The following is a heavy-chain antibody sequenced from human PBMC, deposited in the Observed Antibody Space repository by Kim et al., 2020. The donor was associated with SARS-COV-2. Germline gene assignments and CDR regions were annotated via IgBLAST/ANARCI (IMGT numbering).Heavy chain of an antibody. D-gene: IGHD6-6*01. J-gene: IGHJ5*02. CDR2: IYYSGSA. V-gene: IGHV4-59*01. CDR1: GASINSYY. Sequence: SETLSLTCTVSGASINSYYWSWIRQVSGKGLEWIGYIYYSGSANYNPSLKSRVTISVDTSKNQFSLKLSSVTGADTAVYYCARGLTASAGAGRLSAWGQG. CDR3: ARGLTASAGAGRLSA.